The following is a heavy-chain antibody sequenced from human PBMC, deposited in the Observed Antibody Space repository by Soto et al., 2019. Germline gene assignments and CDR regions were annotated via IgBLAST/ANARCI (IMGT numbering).Heavy chain of an antibody. CDR3: ARGSCSGVSCYSFHFDY. CDR2: INAANGNT. J-gene: IGHJ4*01. D-gene: IGHD2-15*01. Sequence: QVQLVQSGAAVKKPGASVNVSCKASGYTFTSYAMHWVRQAPGQRLEWMGWINAANGNTIYSQKFQGRVTITRDTSASTAYIELSSLRSEDTAVYYCARGSCSGVSCYSFHFDYGGHGTLVTVSS. CDR1: GYTFTSYA. V-gene: IGHV1-3*01.